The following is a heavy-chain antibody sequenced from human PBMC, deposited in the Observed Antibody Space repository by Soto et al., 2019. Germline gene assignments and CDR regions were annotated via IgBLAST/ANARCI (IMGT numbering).Heavy chain of an antibody. Sequence: PGGSLRLSCAASGFTFSSYGMHWVRQAPGKGLEWVAVISYDGSNKYYADSVKGRFTISRDNSKNTLYLQMNSLRAEDTAVYYCAKYQMLSGPVTLDYWGQGTLVTVSS. CDR1: GFTFSSYG. D-gene: IGHD4-17*01. V-gene: IGHV3-30*18. J-gene: IGHJ4*02. CDR2: ISYDGSNK. CDR3: AKYQMLSGPVTLDY.